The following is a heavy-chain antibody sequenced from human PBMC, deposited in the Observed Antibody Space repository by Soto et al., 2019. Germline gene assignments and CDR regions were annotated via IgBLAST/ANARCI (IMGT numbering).Heavy chain of an antibody. J-gene: IGHJ4*02. CDR1: GGSINSYY. D-gene: IGHD1-20*01. CDR3: ARGPETYKDY. Sequence: SETLSLTCTVSGGSINSYYWSWLRQPPGKGLEWIGYLYYSGSTNYNPSLKTRVTISVDTSKNQFSLKLSSVTAADTAVYYCARGPETYKDYWGQGTLVTVSS. V-gene: IGHV4-59*01. CDR2: LYYSGST.